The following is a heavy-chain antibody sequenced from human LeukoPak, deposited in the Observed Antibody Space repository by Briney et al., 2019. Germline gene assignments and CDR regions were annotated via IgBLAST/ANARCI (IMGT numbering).Heavy chain of an antibody. V-gene: IGHV2-26*01. CDR2: IFSNYEK. CDR3: ARIRVVRGVHFDY. CDR1: GFSLSNARMG. J-gene: IGHJ4*02. D-gene: IGHD3-10*01. Sequence: SGPTLVKPTETLTLTCTVSGFSLSNARMGVSWIRQPPGKALEWLAHIFSNYEKSYSTSLKSRLTISKDTSKSQVVLTMTNMDPVDTATYYCARIRVVRGVHFDYWGQGTLVTVSS.